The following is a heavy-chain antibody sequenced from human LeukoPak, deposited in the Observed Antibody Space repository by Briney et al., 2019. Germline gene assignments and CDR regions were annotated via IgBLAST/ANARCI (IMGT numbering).Heavy chain of an antibody. CDR2: ISSSSSTI. V-gene: IGHV3-48*04. CDR1: GFTVSSYS. CDR3: LTYYFDY. J-gene: IGHJ4*02. Sequence: GGALRLSCAPSGFTVSSYSMNWVRRGPGKGLEWVSYISSSSSTIYYADSVKGRFTISRDNAKNSLYLQMNSLRAEDTAVYYCLTYYFDYWGQGTLVTVSS.